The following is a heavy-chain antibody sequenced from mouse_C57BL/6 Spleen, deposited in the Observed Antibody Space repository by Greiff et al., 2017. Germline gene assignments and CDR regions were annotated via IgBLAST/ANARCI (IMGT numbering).Heavy chain of an antibody. D-gene: IGHD1-1*01. Sequence: QVQLQQSGAELVMPGASVKLSCKASGYTFTSYWMHWVKQRPGQGLEWIGEIDPSDSYTNYNQKFKGKSTLTVDKSSSTAYMQLSSLTSEDSAVYYCARDGDITTAWYCDVWGTGTTVTVSS. CDR3: ARDGDITTAWYCDV. CDR1: GYTFTSYW. V-gene: IGHV1-69*01. J-gene: IGHJ1*03. CDR2: IDPSDSYT.